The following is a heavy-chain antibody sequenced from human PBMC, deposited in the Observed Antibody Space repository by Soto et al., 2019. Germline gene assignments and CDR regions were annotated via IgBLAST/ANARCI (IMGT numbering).Heavy chain of an antibody. CDR3: ARGRDIVVVPAATWFDP. CDR2: INAYNGNT. CDR1: GYTFTSYG. Sequence: GASVKVSCKASGYTFTSYGISWVRQAPGQGLEWMGWINAYNGNTNYAQKFQGRVTMTRNTSISTAYMELSSLRSEDTAVYYCARGRDIVVVPAATWFDPWGQGTLVTVSS. D-gene: IGHD2-2*01. J-gene: IGHJ5*02. V-gene: IGHV1-18*01.